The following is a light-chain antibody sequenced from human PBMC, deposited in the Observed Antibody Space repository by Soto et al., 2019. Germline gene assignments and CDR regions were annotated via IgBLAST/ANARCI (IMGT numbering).Light chain of an antibody. V-gene: IGKV3-11*01. CDR1: QRVSSC. J-gene: IGKJ1*01. CDR3: QQRCNWPSGT. CDR2: DAS. Sequence: EIVLTQSPATLSLSPGERGTPSCRASQRVSSCLAWCLHRPGQPPRLLIYDASNRATGIPARFSGRGSGTDFTITISSLEPEDFAVYYCQQRCNWPSGTFGPGTKVEIK.